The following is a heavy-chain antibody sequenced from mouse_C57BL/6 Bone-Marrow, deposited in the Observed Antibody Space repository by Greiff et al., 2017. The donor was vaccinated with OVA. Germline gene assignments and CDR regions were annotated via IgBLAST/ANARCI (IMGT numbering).Heavy chain of an antibody. CDR2: INPNNGGT. D-gene: IGHD1-1*01. Sequence: EVMLVESGPELVKPGASVKIPCKASGYTFTDYNMDWVKQSHGKSLEWIGDINPNNGGTIYNQKFKGKATLTVDKSSSTAYMELRSLTSEDTAVYYCARRYYGSSGFAYWGQGTLVTVSA. CDR1: GYTFTDYN. CDR3: ARRYYGSSGFAY. J-gene: IGHJ3*01. V-gene: IGHV1-18*01.